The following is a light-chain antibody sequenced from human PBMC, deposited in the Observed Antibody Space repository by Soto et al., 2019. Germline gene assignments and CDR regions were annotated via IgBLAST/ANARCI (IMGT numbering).Light chain of an antibody. CDR3: QSYDNSLSGHYV. V-gene: IGLV1-40*01. Sequence: QSVLTQPPSVSGAPGQRVTISCTGSSYNSGAGYDVHWYQQLPGTAPKLLIYAKTNRPSGVPDRFSGSKSGTSASLAITGLQAEDEADYYCQSYDNSLSGHYVFGTGTKLTVL. J-gene: IGLJ1*01. CDR1: SYNSGAGYD. CDR2: AKT.